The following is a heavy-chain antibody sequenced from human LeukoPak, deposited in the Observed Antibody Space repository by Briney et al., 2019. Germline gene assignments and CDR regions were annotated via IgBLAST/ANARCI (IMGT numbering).Heavy chain of an antibody. Sequence: PGGSLRLSCAASGFTFSSYSMNWVRQAPGKGLEWVSSISSSSSYIYYADSVKGRFTISRDNAKNSLYLQMNSLRAGDTAVYYCAAAVDYYDSAGFDYWGQGTLVTVSS. J-gene: IGHJ4*02. CDR2: ISSSSSYI. CDR1: GFTFSSYS. D-gene: IGHD3-22*01. CDR3: AAAVDYYDSAGFDY. V-gene: IGHV3-21*01.